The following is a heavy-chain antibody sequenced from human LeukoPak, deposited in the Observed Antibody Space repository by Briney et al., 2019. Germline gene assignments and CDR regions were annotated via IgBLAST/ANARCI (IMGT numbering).Heavy chain of an antibody. J-gene: IGHJ4*02. D-gene: IGHD1-14*01. V-gene: IGHV1-2*02. CDR2: INPNSGGT. CDR3: ARVLARYGNLDY. Sequence: ASVKVSCKASGYTFTGYYMHWVRQAPGQGLEWMGWINPNSGGTNYAQKFQGRVTMTRDTSISTAYLELNRLTSDDTAVYYCARVLARYGNLDYWGQGILVTVSS. CDR1: GYTFTGYY.